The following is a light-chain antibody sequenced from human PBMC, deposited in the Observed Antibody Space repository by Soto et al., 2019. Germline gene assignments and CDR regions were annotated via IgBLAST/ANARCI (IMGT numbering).Light chain of an antibody. Sequence: DIQMTQSPSTLSASVGDRVTITCRASQSINSWLAWYHQKPGMSPKLLIYKASSLQSGVPSRFSGSGSGTEFTLTISSLQLDDFATYYSQQYNSYSTFGQGTKLEIK. J-gene: IGKJ2*01. CDR2: KAS. V-gene: IGKV1-5*03. CDR3: QQYNSYST. CDR1: QSINSW.